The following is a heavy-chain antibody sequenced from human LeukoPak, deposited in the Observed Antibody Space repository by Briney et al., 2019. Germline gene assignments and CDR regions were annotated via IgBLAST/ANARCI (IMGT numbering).Heavy chain of an antibody. D-gene: IGHD3-9*01. CDR3: VKATMSEFDL. J-gene: IGHJ4*02. V-gene: IGHV3-23*01. Sequence: GSMRLSCAASGFPFATYAMNSVRQFPGKEVEWVAGISAKGNGTYYAGSVRGRFTITRDNSKNTLFLHMTGLRGDDTAVYWCVKATMSEFDLWGQGALVSVSS. CDR1: GFPFATYA. CDR2: ISAKGNGT.